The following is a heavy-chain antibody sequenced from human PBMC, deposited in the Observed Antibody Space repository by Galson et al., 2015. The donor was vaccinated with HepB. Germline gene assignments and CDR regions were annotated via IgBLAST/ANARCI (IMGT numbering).Heavy chain of an antibody. Sequence: SLRLSCAASGFTFSSYAMSWVRQAPGKRLEWVSSISGSDGNTYYEDSVKGRFTVSRDDSKNTLYLQMNSLRAEDTAVYFCAKVYTPFVTVAGTGDAFDIWGQGTLVTVSS. CDR3: AKVYTPFVTVAGTGDAFDI. D-gene: IGHD6-19*01. CDR1: GFTFSSYA. CDR2: ISGSDGNT. J-gene: IGHJ3*02. V-gene: IGHV3-23*01.